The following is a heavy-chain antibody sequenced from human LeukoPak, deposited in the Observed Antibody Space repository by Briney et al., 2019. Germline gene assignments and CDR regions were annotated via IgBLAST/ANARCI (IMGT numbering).Heavy chain of an antibody. J-gene: IGHJ1*01. V-gene: IGHV1-18*01. CDR1: GYTFTSYG. CDR2: ISAYNGNT. D-gene: IGHD6-13*01. Sequence: ASVKVSCKASGYTFTSYGISWVRQAPGQGLEWMGWISAYNGNTNYAQKLQGRVTITTDTSTSTAYMELRSLRSDDTAVYYCASNGPYSSSWAAPGYFQHWGQGTLVTVSS. CDR3: ASNGPYSSSWAAPGYFQH.